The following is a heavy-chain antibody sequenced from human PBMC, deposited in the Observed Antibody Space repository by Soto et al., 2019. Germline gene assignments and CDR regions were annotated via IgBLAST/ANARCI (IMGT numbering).Heavy chain of an antibody. CDR3: ADGGNSDY. CDR1: GFTFSSYA. D-gene: IGHD2-21*02. CDR2: ISYDGSNK. Sequence: GGSLRLSCAASGFTFSSYAMHWVRQAPGKGLEWVAVISYDGSNKYYADSVKGRFTISRDNSKNTLYLQMNSLRAEDTAVYYCADGGNSDYWGQGTLVTVSS. V-gene: IGHV3-30-3*01. J-gene: IGHJ4*02.